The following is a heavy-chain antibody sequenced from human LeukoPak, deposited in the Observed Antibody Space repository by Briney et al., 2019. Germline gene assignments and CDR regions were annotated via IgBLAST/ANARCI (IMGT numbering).Heavy chain of an antibody. CDR1: GVSIRRYY. Sequence: SQTLSLTCTVSGVSIRRYYWSWIRQPPAKGLECIGYIYYSGSTNYSHSLKSRVAISVDTSNNQSSLRLNSVTAADTAVYYCARGRGYSYGYYFDYWGQGTLVTVSS. CDR2: IYYSGST. J-gene: IGHJ4*02. V-gene: IGHV4-59*01. D-gene: IGHD5-18*01. CDR3: ARGRGYSYGYYFDY.